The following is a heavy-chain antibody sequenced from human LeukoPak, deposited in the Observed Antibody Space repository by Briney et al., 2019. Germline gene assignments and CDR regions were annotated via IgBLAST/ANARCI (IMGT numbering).Heavy chain of an antibody. J-gene: IGHJ4*02. CDR3: AKDYGDD. CDR1: GFTFDLYA. CDR2: ITWNSNSR. D-gene: IGHD4-17*01. V-gene: IGHV3-9*01. Sequence: GGSLRLSCAASGFTFDLYAMPWVRQAPGKGLEWVSGITWNSNSRVYADSVKGRFIISRDNAKNSLYLQMNSLRGEDTALYYCAKDYGDDWGQGTLVTVSS.